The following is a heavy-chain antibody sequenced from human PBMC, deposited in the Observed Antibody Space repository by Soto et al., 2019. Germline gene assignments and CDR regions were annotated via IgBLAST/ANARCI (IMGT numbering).Heavy chain of an antibody. J-gene: IGHJ6*02. D-gene: IGHD3-10*01. CDR1: GFTFSDYG. Sequence: QVQLVESGGGVVQPGRSLRLSCAASGFTFSDYGMHWVRQAPGKGLEWVTVIWYDGSNKDYADSVKGRFTISRDNSKNTLYLQWNSLRSEETAVYYCAWSVVRFHCAVDVWGQGTTVTVSS. CDR3: AWSVVRFHCAVDV. CDR2: IWYDGSNK. V-gene: IGHV3-33*01.